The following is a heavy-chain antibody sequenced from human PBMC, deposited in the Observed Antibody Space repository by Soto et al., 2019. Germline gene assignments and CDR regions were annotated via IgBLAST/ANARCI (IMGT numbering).Heavy chain of an antibody. V-gene: IGHV1-46*01. J-gene: IGHJ5*02. D-gene: IGHD2-8*01. CDR1: GYTFTSYY. CDR2: INPSGGST. Sequence: GASVKVSCKASGYTFTSYYMHWVRQAPGQGLEWMGIINPSGGSTSYAQKFQGRVTMTRDTSTSTVYMELSSLRSEDTAVYYCAREGLVMVYVHNWFDPWGRVTLDTVSS. CDR3: AREGLVMVYVHNWFDP.